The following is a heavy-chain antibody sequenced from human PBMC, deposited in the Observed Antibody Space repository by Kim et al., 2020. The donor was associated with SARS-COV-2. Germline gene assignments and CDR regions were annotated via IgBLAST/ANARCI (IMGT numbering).Heavy chain of an antibody. CDR1: GFTFSDYY. CDR3: ANDSFIDLIGTVLDV. V-gene: IGHV3-11*01. Sequence: GGSLRLSCAASGFTFSDYYMSWLRQAPGQGLEWVSYISSSGSTIYYADSVKGRFTISRVNPKNSLYLQMNSLRADDTAVYFCANDSFIDLIGTVLDVRG. J-gene: IGHJ6*02. D-gene: IGHD5-18*01. CDR2: ISSSGSTI.